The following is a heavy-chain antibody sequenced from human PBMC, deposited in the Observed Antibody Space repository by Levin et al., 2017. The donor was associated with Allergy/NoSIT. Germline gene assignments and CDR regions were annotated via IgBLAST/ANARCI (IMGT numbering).Heavy chain of an antibody. V-gene: IGHV4-59*01. CDR1: GSSISSSF. D-gene: IGHD1-26*01. Sequence: SETLSLTCSVSGSSISSSFWSWIRQSPEKGLEWIGYMYNRGNTNYNPSLKSRVTISVDTSKNQFSLKLSSVTAADTAVYYCARDKGGSYFAFDVWGPGTVVTVSS. CDR3: ARDKGGSYFAFDV. J-gene: IGHJ3*01. CDR2: MYNRGNT.